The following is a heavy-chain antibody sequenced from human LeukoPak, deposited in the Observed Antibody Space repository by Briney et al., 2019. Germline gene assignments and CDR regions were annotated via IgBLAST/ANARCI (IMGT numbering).Heavy chain of an antibody. Sequence: GGSLRLSCAASGFTFSSYWMHWVRHAPGKGLVWVSRINSDGSSTNYADSVKGRFTISRDTAKNTLYLQMNSLRAEDTAVYYCARGTGGSCDYWGQGTLVTVSS. CDR3: ARGTGGSCDY. CDR2: INSDGSST. D-gene: IGHD1-26*01. V-gene: IGHV3-74*01. CDR1: GFTFSSYW. J-gene: IGHJ4*02.